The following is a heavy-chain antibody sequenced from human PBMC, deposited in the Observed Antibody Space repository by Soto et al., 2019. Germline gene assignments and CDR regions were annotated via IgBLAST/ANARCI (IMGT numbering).Heavy chain of an antibody. CDR1: GGAFSSSG. J-gene: IGHJ3*01. CDR2: VIPIFGTT. CDR3: XXSRPXXXXFPGVIPWDALDV. V-gene: IGHV1-69*01. Sequence: QVQLVQSGAEMKKPGSSVRVSCKASGGAFSSSGIXWVRXAXXQGLEWMAGVIPIFGTTKNAPKFQGRVTVSADESTSTAYMELNSLRSEDTAVYFCXXSRPXXXXFPGVIPWDALDVWGQGTLVTVSS. D-gene: IGHD2-21*01.